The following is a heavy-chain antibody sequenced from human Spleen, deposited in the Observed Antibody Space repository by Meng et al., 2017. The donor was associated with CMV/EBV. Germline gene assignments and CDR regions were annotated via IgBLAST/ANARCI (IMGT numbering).Heavy chain of an antibody. CDR2: IKSETDGGTT. CDR3: TTDLEWELDY. CDR1: GFTFNSYA. J-gene: IGHJ4*02. Sequence: GESLKISCTASGFTFNSYAMTWVRQAPGKGLEWVGRIKSETDGGTTDYAAPVKGRFTISRDYSKNTLYLQMNSLKTEDTGVYYCTTDLEWELDYWGQGTLVTVSS. V-gene: IGHV3-15*01. D-gene: IGHD1-26*01.